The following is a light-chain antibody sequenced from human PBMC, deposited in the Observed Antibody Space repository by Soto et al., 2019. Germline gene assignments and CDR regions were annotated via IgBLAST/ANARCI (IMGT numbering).Light chain of an antibody. CDR3: QKYNNWPRT. CDR2: GVS. Sequence: DIVTTQSPGTLSLSPGDRATLSCGASQSVSGNLAWYQLKPGQAPRLLIYGVSKRATAIPDRLSGSGSGTEFNLTINRLQSEDFAVYYCQKYNNWPRTCGQGTKVDIK. CDR1: QSVSGN. V-gene: IGKV3-15*01. J-gene: IGKJ1*01.